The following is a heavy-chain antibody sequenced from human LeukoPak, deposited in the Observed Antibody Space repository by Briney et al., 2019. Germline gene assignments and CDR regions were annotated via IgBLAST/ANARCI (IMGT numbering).Heavy chain of an antibody. CDR1: GDSVSSKNGA. D-gene: IGHD6-19*01. Sequence: SQTLSLTCAISGDSVSSKNGAWNWIRQSPSIGLEWLGRTYYRSKWYDEYADSVKGRITISPDTSKNQFSLHVYSVTPKDTSVYYCARDLGTSGWYTFDFWGQGTLVTVSS. J-gene: IGHJ5*01. CDR3: ARDLGTSGWYTFDF. V-gene: IGHV6-1*01. CDR2: TYYRSKWYD.